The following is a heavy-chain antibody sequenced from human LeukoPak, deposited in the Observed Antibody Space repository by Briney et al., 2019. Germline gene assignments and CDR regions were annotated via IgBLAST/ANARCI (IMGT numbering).Heavy chain of an antibody. CDR3: ARVTMMAFDY. V-gene: IGHV4-4*07. D-gene: IGHD3-22*01. CDR2: LYPSGST. J-gene: IGHJ4*02. Sequence: SETLSLTCTVSSGSISSYYWSWIRQPAGKGLEWIGHLYPSGSTNYNPSLKSRVTMSVDTSKNQFSLKLSSVTAADTAVYYCARVTMMAFDYWGQGTLVTVSS. CDR1: SGSISSYY.